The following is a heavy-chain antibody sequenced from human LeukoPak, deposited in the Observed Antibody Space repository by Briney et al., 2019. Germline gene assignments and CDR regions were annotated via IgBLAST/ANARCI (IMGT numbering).Heavy chain of an antibody. CDR1: GFSFSFFW. CDR2: ISTYGSAE. Sequence: GGALRLSCVGSGFSFSFFWMSWVRQAPGKGLELVANISTYGSAEDYVDSVRGRFAISRDNAKRSLYLQMNSLSPEDTAVYYCANQAYSQFDYWGQGTLVSVSS. J-gene: IGHJ4*02. V-gene: IGHV3-7*01. D-gene: IGHD4-11*01. CDR3: ANQAYSQFDY.